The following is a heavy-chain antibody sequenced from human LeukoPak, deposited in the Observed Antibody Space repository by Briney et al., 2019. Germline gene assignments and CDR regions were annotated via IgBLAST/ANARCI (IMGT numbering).Heavy chain of an antibody. D-gene: IGHD2-2*01. V-gene: IGHV3-7*01. J-gene: IGHJ3*02. CDR3: ARLPKRRYCSSTSCYYDAFDI. CDR1: AFSFSSYW. Sequence: PGGSLRLSCAASAFSFSSYWMSWVRQAPGKGLEWVANINQDGSEKYYVDSVKGRFTISRDNAKNSLYLQMNSLRAEDTAVYYCARLPKRRYCSSTSCYYDAFDIWGQGTMVTVSS. CDR2: INQDGSEK.